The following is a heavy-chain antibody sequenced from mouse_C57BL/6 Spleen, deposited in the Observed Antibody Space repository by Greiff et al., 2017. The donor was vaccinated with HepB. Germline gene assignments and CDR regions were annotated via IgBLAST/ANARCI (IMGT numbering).Heavy chain of an antibody. Sequence: DVQLQESGPELVKPGASVKMSCKASGYTFTDYNMHWVKQSHGKSLEWIGYINPNNGGTSYNQKFKGKATLTVNKSSSTAYMELRSLTSEDSAVYHCARTRFTTDWYFDVWGTGTTVTVSS. D-gene: IGHD1-1*01. J-gene: IGHJ1*03. CDR1: GYTFTDYN. CDR2: INPNNGGT. V-gene: IGHV1-22*01. CDR3: ARTRFTTDWYFDV.